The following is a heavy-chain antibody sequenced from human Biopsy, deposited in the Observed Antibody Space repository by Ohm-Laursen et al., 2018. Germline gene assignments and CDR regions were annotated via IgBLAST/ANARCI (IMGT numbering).Heavy chain of an antibody. CDR1: GLTSTTAF. CDR3: TTYQY. CDR2: IKSKTDGGTI. D-gene: IGHD3-16*02. J-gene: IGHJ4*02. V-gene: IGHV3-15*01. Sequence: SLRLSCAASGLTSTTAFMSWVRQAPGKGLEWVGRIKSKTDGGTIDYAASVKGRIIISRDDSKKTVYLQMNNLKTEDTGVYYCTTYQYWGQGTLVTVSS.